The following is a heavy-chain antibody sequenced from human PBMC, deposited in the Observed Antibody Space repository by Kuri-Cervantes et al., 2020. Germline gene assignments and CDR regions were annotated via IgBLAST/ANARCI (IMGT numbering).Heavy chain of an antibody. Sequence: ASVKVSCKASGYTFTSYAMHWVRQAPGQRLEWMGWINAGNGNTKYSQKFQGRVTITRDTSASTAYMELSSLRSEDTAVYYCARGDPGGIEGLDYWGQGTLVTVSS. V-gene: IGHV1-3*01. CDR2: INAGNGNT. CDR1: GYTFTSYA. J-gene: IGHJ4*02. CDR3: ARGDPGGIEGLDY. D-gene: IGHD1-1*01.